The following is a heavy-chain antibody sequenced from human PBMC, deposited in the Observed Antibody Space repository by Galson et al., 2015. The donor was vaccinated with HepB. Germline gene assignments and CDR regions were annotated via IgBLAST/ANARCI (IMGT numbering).Heavy chain of an antibody. J-gene: IGHJ6*02. CDR1: NGSFSSFF. V-gene: IGHV4-34*01. CDR3: ARHKKIIIRGVSGMDV. D-gene: IGHD3-3*01. CDR2: INHSGSP. Sequence: LSLTCAVYNGSFSSFFWTWIRQPPGKGLEWIGEINHSGSPNYTPSLKSRVTISLDTSKHQFSLRLRSVTAADTAVYYCARHKKIIIRGVSGMDVWGRGTTVTVSS.